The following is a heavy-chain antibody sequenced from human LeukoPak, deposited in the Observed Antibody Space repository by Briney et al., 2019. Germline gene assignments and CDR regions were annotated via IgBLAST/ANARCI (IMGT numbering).Heavy chain of an antibody. Sequence: PGGSLRLSCAASGFTLDDFAMHWVRQAPGKGLEWVSSINWDSGNKRYADSVKGRFTISRDNAKNSLYLQMNSLRPEDTAFYYCAKEESFHDKVFDYWGQGTLVTVSS. J-gene: IGHJ4*02. D-gene: IGHD3-9*01. V-gene: IGHV3-9*01. CDR1: GFTLDDFA. CDR2: INWDSGNK. CDR3: AKEESFHDKVFDY.